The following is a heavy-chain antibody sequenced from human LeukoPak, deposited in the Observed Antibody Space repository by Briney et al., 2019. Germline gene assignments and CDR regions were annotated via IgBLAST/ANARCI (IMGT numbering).Heavy chain of an antibody. V-gene: IGHV3-21*01. D-gene: IGHD6-19*01. Sequence: GESLKISCKGSGYSFTSYWIAWVRQAPGKGLEWVSSISSSSSYIYYSDSVKGRFTISRDNAKNSLYLQMNSLKADDTAVYYCTRGAGTGWRFDSWGQGTLVTVSS. J-gene: IGHJ4*02. CDR1: GYSFTSYW. CDR2: ISSSSSYI. CDR3: TRGAGTGWRFDS.